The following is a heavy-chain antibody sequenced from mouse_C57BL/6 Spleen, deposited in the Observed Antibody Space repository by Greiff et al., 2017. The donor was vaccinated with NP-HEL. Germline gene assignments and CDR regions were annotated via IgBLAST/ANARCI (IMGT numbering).Heavy chain of an antibody. Sequence: EVKLMESGGGLVQPGGSLKLSCAASGIDFSRYWMSWVRRAPGKGLEWIGEINPDSSTINYAPSLKDKFIIARDNAKNTLYLQMSKVRSEDAALYYCARQRGNYRAMDYWGQGTSVTVSS. CDR3: ARQRGNYRAMDY. D-gene: IGHD2-1*01. CDR1: GIDFSRYW. J-gene: IGHJ4*01. CDR2: INPDSSTI. V-gene: IGHV4-1*01.